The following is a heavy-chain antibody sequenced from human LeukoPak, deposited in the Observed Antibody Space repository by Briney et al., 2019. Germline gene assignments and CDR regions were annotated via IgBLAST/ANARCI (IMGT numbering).Heavy chain of an antibody. CDR1: GFTFSSYW. D-gene: IGHD6-13*01. V-gene: IGHV3-7*01. J-gene: IGHJ4*02. Sequence: PGGSLRLSCAASGFTFSSYWMSWVRQAPGKGLEWVANIKQDEGEKYYVVSVKGRFTISRGNAKNSLYLQMHSLRAEDTAVYYCVRSSSWSNFDYWGQGTLVTVSS. CDR2: IKQDEGEK. CDR3: VRSSSWSNFDY.